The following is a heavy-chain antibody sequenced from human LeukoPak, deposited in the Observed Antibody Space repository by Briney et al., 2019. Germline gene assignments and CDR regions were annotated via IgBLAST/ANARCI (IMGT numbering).Heavy chain of an antibody. Sequence: GGSLRLSCAASGFIFSTYGMSWVRQAPGKGLEWVAFIRHDGGIKNYADSVKGRSTISRDNSKNMLYLQMNSLRAEDTAVHYCAKDSLADIDYWGQGTLVTVSS. CDR1: GFIFSTYG. CDR2: IRHDGGIK. CDR3: AKDSLADIDY. D-gene: IGHD3-16*01. J-gene: IGHJ4*02. V-gene: IGHV3-30*02.